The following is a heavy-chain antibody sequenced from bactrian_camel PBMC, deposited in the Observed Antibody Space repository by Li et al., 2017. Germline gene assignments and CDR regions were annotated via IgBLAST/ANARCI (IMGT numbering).Heavy chain of an antibody. CDR3: AADPRSSWCYNERRDFLY. CDR1: RGFDDADAE. Sequence: HVQLVESGGGSVQAGGSLTLACAASRGFDDADAEWGWFRQAPGKVREGVAVIDSVGTTSYAASVKGRFTISKDYAKNTLYLQMDSLKPADTAMYFCAADPRSSWCYNERRDFLYWGQGTQVTVS. V-gene: IGHV3S53*01. D-gene: IGHD3*01. CDR2: IDSVGTT. J-gene: IGHJ6*01.